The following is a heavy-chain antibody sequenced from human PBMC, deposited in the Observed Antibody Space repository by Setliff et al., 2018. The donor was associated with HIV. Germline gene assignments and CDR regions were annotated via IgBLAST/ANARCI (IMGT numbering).Heavy chain of an antibody. Sequence: SETLSLTCGVSGGSINTPTYYWGWIRQPPGKGLEWIGSIHYSGTTYYNPSLKSRVTISIDTSKSHFSLKLSSVTAADTAVFYCARGVPLLPPHYWGQGTLVTVSS. V-gene: IGHV4-39*07. CDR2: IHYSGTT. CDR1: GGSINTPTYY. D-gene: IGHD2-21*02. CDR3: ARGVPLLPPHY. J-gene: IGHJ4*02.